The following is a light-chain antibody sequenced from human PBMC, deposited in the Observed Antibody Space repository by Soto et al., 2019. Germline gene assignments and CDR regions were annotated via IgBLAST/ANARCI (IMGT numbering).Light chain of an antibody. CDR3: QQYYITPYT. CDR2: WAS. Sequence: DIVMTQSPDSLAVSLGERATINCKSSQSVLYSSNNKNYLAWYQQKPGQPPKLLIYWASTRESGVPDRFSGSSSGTDFTLTISSLQAEDVTVYYCQQYYITPYTFGQGTKLEIK. V-gene: IGKV4-1*01. CDR1: QSVLYSSNNKNY. J-gene: IGKJ2*01.